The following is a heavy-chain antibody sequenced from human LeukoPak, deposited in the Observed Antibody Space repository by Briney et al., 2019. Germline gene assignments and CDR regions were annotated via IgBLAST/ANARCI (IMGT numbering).Heavy chain of an antibody. D-gene: IGHD3-9*01. J-gene: IGHJ4*02. Sequence: ASVKVSCKASGYTFTGYYMHGVRQAPGQGLEWMGWINPNSGGTNYAQKFQGRVTMTSDTSISTAYMELSRLRSDDTAVYYCARATHILTGYIDYWGQGTLVTVSS. V-gene: IGHV1-2*02. CDR3: ARATHILTGYIDY. CDR1: GYTFTGYY. CDR2: INPNSGGT.